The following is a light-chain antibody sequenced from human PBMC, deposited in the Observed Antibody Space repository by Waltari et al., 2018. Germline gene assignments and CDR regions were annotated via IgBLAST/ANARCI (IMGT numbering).Light chain of an antibody. J-gene: IGKJ2*01. Sequence: EIVLTQSPGTLSLSPGERATLSCRASQSISSSYLAWYQQKPGQPPRLLIYGASARATGIPDRFSGSGSGTDFTLTIRRLEPEDFAVYYCQQYGSSPDTFGQGTKLEIK. CDR3: QQYGSSPDT. CDR1: QSISSSY. V-gene: IGKV3-20*01. CDR2: GAS.